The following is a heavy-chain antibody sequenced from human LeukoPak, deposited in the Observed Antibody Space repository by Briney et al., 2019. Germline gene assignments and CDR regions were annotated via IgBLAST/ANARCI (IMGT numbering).Heavy chain of an antibody. CDR1: GCTVSSNY. Sequence: PGESLRLSCAASGCTVSSNYMSWVRQAPGKGLDWVSVVYSGGSRYYADCVKGRFTVSRDKAKNSRYLHMNSLRAEDTAVYYCARGSITGTTLAYWGQGTLLTVSS. D-gene: IGHD1-20*01. J-gene: IGHJ4*02. V-gene: IGHV3-66*01. CDR3: ARGSITGTTLAY. CDR2: VYSGGSR.